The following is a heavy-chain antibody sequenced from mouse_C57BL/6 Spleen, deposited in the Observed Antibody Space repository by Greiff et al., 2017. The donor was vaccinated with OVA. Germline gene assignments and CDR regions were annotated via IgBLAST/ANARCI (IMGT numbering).Heavy chain of an antibody. Sequence: QVQLQQSGAELVRPGASVKLSCKASGYTFTDYYINWVKQRPGQGLEWIARIYPGSGNTYYNEKFKGKATLTAEKSSSTAYMQLSSLTSEDSAVYFCARSGDYVGYFDVWGTGTTVTVSS. CDR3: ARSGDYVGYFDV. CDR1: GYTFTDYY. D-gene: IGHD2-4*01. J-gene: IGHJ1*03. CDR2: IYPGSGNT. V-gene: IGHV1-76*01.